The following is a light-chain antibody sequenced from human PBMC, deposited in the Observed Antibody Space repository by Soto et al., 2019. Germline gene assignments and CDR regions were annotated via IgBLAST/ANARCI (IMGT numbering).Light chain of an antibody. Sequence: QSALTQPASVSGSPGQSITISCTGTSSDVGSYNLVSWYQQHPGKAPKLMIYEGSKRPSGVSNRFSGSKSGNTASLTISGLQAEDEADYYGCSYAGSRTLVFGGGTKVTVL. CDR1: SSDVGSYNL. CDR2: EGS. J-gene: IGLJ3*02. V-gene: IGLV2-23*01. CDR3: CSYAGSRTLV.